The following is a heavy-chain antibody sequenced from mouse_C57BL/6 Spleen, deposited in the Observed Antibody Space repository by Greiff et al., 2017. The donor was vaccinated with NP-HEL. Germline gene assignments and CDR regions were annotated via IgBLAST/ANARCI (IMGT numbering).Heavy chain of an antibody. J-gene: IGHJ4*01. V-gene: IGHV5-17*01. CDR1: GFTFSDYG. CDR3: ARPNSGAMDY. D-gene: IGHD3-2*02. Sequence: DVHLVESGGGLVKPGGSLKLSCAASGFTFSDYGMHWVRQAPEKGLEWVAYISSGSSTIYYADTVKGRFTISRDNAKNTLFLQMTSLRSEDTAMYYCARPNSGAMDYWGQGTSVTVSS. CDR2: ISSGSSTI.